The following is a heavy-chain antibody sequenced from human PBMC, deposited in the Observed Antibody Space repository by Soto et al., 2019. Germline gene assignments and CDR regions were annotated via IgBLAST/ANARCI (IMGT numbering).Heavy chain of an antibody. Sequence: PGGSLRLSCAASGFTFSSYSMNWVRQAPGKGLEWVSSISSSSSYIYYADSVKGRFTISRDNAKNSLYLQMNSLRAEDTAVYYCAREYYDSSGYYPDAFDIWGQGTTVTVSS. CDR2: ISSSSSYI. J-gene: IGHJ3*02. D-gene: IGHD3-22*01. CDR1: GFTFSSYS. V-gene: IGHV3-21*01. CDR3: AREYYDSSGYYPDAFDI.